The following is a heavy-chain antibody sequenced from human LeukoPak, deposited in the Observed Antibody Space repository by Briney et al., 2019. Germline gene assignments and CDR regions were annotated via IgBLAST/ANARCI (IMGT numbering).Heavy chain of an antibody. V-gene: IGHV1-18*01. Sequence: ASVTVSCTSSGYTFTIYGISWVRQAPGQGLEWMGWISAYNGNTNYAQKLQGRVTMTTDTSTSTAYMELRSLRSDDTAVYYWARAPGSYYDNWFDPWGQGTLVTVSS. CDR2: ISAYNGNT. CDR3: ARAPGSYYDNWFDP. CDR1: GYTFTIYG. J-gene: IGHJ5*02. D-gene: IGHD1-26*01.